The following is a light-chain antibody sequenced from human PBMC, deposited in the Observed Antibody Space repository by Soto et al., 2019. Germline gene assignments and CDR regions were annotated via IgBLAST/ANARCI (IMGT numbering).Light chain of an antibody. V-gene: IGLV1-40*01. J-gene: IGLJ2*01. Sequence: QSVLTQPPSVSGAPGQRVTISCTGSSSNIGAGYDVHWYQQLPGTAPKLLIYGNNNRPSGVPDRFSGSKSGTSASLAITGLQAEDEAEYYCQSYDSSLSGGIFGGGTKVTVL. CDR1: SSNIGAGYD. CDR2: GNN. CDR3: QSYDSSLSGGI.